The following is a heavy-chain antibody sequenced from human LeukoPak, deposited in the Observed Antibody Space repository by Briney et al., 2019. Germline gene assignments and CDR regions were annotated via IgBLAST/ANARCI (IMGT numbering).Heavy chain of an antibody. CDR2: ISSSGGDSGTTI. J-gene: IGHJ5*02. CDR1: GFTFSDYY. Sequence: GGSLRLSCAASGFTFSDYYMSWIRQAPGKGLEWVSSISSSGGDSGTTIYYTHSVKGRFTISRDNAKNSLYLQMNSLRAEDTAVYYCARFFRGYCSGGSCYSSRFDPWGQGTLVTVSS. V-gene: IGHV3-11*04. CDR3: ARFFRGYCSGGSCYSSRFDP. D-gene: IGHD2-15*01.